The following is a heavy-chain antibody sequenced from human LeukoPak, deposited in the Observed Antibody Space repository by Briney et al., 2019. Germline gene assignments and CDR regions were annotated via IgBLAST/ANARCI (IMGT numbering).Heavy chain of an antibody. CDR1: AFTFSSYA. Sequence: PGGSLRLSCAASAFTFSSYAMSWVRQAPGKGLEWVSAISGSGGKTYYADSVKGRFTISRDNSRNTLYLHMNSLRAEDTAVYYCARGFAPAYNFGVFDYWGQGTLVTVSS. J-gene: IGHJ4*02. V-gene: IGHV3-23*01. D-gene: IGHD5-24*01. CDR3: ARGFAPAYNFGVFDY. CDR2: ISGSGGKT.